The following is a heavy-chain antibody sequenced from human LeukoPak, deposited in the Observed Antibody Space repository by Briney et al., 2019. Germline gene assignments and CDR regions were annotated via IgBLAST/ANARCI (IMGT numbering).Heavy chain of an antibody. CDR3: ASHSGIAAEGDAFDI. CDR2: IYPGDSDT. Sequence: GESLKISCKGSEYSFTSYWIGWVRQMPGKGLEWMGIIYPGDSDTRYSPSFQGQVTISADKSISTAYLQWSSLKASDTAMYYCASHSGIAAEGDAFDIWGQGTMVTVSS. D-gene: IGHD6-13*01. V-gene: IGHV5-51*01. J-gene: IGHJ3*02. CDR1: EYSFTSYW.